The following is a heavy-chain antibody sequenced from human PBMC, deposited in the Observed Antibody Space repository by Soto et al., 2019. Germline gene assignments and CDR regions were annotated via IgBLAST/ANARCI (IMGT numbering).Heavy chain of an antibody. CDR1: GFTFSSYG. J-gene: IGHJ4*02. D-gene: IGHD3-22*01. Sequence: QVQLVESGGGVVQPGRSLRLSCAASGFTFSSYGMHWVRQAPGKGLEWVAVISYDGSNKYYADSVKGRFTISRDNSKNMXYLQMNRLRAEDTAVYYCTKDTRPHSYDSSGPSDYWGQGTLVTVSS. CDR2: ISYDGSNK. V-gene: IGHV3-30*18. CDR3: TKDTRPHSYDSSGPSDY.